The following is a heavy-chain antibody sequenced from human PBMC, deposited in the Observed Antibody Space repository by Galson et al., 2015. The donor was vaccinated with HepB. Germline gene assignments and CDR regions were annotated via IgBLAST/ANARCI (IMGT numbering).Heavy chain of an antibody. Sequence: SVKVSCKASGDTLSRQYIHWVRQAPGQGLEWMGIINPSGDWTSYAQKFQGRVTLPRDTSTSTVYMVLSSLRSEDTAVYYCARDHSNEDVVWWLDPWGQGTLVTVSS. D-gene: IGHD4-11*01. CDR1: GDTLSRQY. V-gene: IGHV1-46*03. J-gene: IGHJ5*02. CDR3: ARDHSNEDVVWWLDP. CDR2: INPSGDWT.